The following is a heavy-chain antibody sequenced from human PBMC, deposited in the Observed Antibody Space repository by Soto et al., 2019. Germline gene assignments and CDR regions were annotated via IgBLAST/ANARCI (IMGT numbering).Heavy chain of an antibody. CDR1: GFNFSVSS. V-gene: IGHV3-73*01. CDR3: AIEGAGFGQ. D-gene: IGHD1-26*01. J-gene: IGHJ4*02. Sequence: EVQLVESGGGLVQPGGSVKLSCAASGFNFSVSSMHWVRQASGQGLEWVGSIRSKAKDYATAYAESVKGRFAISRDDLKNTMYLQMSSLRTEDTAMYYCAIEGAGFGQWGQGTLVTVSS. CDR2: IRSKAKDYAT.